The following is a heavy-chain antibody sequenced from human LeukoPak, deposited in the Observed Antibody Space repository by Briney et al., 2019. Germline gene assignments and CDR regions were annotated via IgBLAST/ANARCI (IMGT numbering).Heavy chain of an antibody. CDR2: ISSSGSTI. CDR3: ARVSHGDYQGDY. J-gene: IGHJ4*02. D-gene: IGHD4-17*01. Sequence: PGGSLRLSCTVSGFTVSSNSMSWVRQAPGKGLEWVSYISSSGSTIYYADSVKGRFTISRDNAKNSLYLQMNSLRAEDTAVYYCARVSHGDYQGDYWGQGTLVTVSS. V-gene: IGHV3-11*04. CDR1: GFTVSSNS.